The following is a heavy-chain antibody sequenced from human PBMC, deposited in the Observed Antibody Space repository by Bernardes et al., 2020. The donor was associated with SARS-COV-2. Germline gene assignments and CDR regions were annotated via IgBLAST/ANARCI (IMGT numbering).Heavy chain of an antibody. CDR3: ARAASFNGDYVNYDY. D-gene: IGHD4-17*01. CDR2: INSDGGDT. CDR1: GFTFSSYW. J-gene: IGHJ4*02. Sequence: GSLRLSCEASGFTFSSYWMHWVRQAPGKGLVWVSRINSDGGDTTYADSVKGRFTISRDNSKNTLYLQMNSLRVEDTAIYYCARAASFNGDYVNYDYWGQGILVTVSS. V-gene: IGHV3-74*01.